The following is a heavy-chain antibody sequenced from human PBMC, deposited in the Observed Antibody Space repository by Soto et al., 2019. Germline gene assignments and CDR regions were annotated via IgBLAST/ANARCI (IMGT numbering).Heavy chain of an antibody. CDR1: GGTFSSYA. Sequence: QVQLVQSGAEVKKPGSSVKVSCKSSGGTFSSYAISWVRQAPGQGLEWMGGIIPIFGTANYAQKFQGRVTITADKSTSTAYMELNSLRSEDTAVYYCARVVDTAMVTGSWFDLWGQGTLVTVSS. D-gene: IGHD5-18*01. CDR3: ARVVDTAMVTGSWFDL. CDR2: IIPIFGTA. J-gene: IGHJ5*02. V-gene: IGHV1-69*06.